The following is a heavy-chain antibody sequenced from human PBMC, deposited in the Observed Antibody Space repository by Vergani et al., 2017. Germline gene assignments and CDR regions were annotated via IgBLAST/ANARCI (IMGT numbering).Heavy chain of an antibody. Sequence: EVQLVESGGGLVQPGGSLRLSCAASGFTFSSYWMSWVRQAPGKGLEWVANIKQDGSEKYYVDSVKGRFTISRDNAKNSLYLQMYSLRAEDTAVYYCARSPSILTGYYRGGFDYWGQGTLVTVSS. CDR3: ARSPSILTGYYRGGFDY. CDR1: GFTFSSYW. CDR2: IKQDGSEK. D-gene: IGHD3-9*01. V-gene: IGHV3-7*01. J-gene: IGHJ4*02.